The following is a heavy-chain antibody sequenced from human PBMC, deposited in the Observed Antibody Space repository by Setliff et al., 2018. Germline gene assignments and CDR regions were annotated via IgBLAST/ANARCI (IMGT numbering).Heavy chain of an antibody. V-gene: IGHV4-4*07. CDR2: VSASGST. CDR3: ARERTIFGILVISGWFDP. J-gene: IGHJ5*02. Sequence: SLTCTVSGASISDYCWTWIRQPAGKELEWIGRVSASGSTTYNPSLKSRVTMSVDTSRNQISLNLTSVTAADTAMYYCARERTIFGILVISGWFDPWGQGTVVTVSS. D-gene: IGHD3-3*01. CDR1: GASISDYC.